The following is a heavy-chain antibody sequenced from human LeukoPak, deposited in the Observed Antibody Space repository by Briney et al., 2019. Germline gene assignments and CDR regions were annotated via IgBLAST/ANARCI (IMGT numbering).Heavy chain of an antibody. CDR3: ARGKAYSSGWPYWYFDL. Sequence: SETLSLTCTVSGGSISCSSCYWGWIRQPPGRGLEWVASIYYSGSTYYNPSLKSRVTISVDTPKNQFSLKLSSVTAADTAVYYCARGKAYSSGWPYWYFDLWGRGTLVTVSS. CDR1: GGSISCSSCY. CDR2: IYYSGST. D-gene: IGHD6-19*01. V-gene: IGHV4-39*07. J-gene: IGHJ2*01.